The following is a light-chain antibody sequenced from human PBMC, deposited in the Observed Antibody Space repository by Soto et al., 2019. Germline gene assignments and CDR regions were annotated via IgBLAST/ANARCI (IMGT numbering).Light chain of an antibody. CDR1: QSVTNSY. V-gene: IGKV3-20*01. J-gene: IGKJ4*01. Sequence: EIVLTQSPGTLSLSPGERATLSCRASQSVTNSYLAWYQQKPGQAPRLFIYDASRRATGIPDRFRGSGSGTDVTLTISRLQPEDFAVYYCQQYGRSLTFGGGTKVEIK. CDR3: QQYGRSLT. CDR2: DAS.